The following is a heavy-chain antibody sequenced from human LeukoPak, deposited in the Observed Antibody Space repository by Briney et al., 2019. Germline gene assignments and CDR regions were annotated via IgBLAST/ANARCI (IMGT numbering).Heavy chain of an antibody. CDR1: GYTFTGYY. CDR3: AREDDSSGRSFVY. CDR2: INPNSGGT. J-gene: IGHJ4*02. V-gene: IGHV1-2*02. Sequence: GASVKVSCKASGYTFTGYYMHWVRQAPGQGLEWMGWINPNSGGTNYAQKFQGRVTMTRDTSISTAYMELSRLRSDDTAVYYYAREDDSSGRSFVYWGQGTLVTVSS. D-gene: IGHD3-22*01.